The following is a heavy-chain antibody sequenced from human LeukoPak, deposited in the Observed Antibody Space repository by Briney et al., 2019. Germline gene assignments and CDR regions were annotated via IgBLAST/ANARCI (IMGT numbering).Heavy chain of an antibody. CDR3: ARDSCSSVSCYDY. J-gene: IGHJ4*02. Sequence: GGSLRLSCAASGFXFRNYGIHWVRLAPGKGLEWVADIQNDGSIKYYADSVKGRFTISRDDSKNTLYLQMNSLRAEDAAVYYCARDSCSSVSCYDYWGQGTLVTVSS. V-gene: IGHV3-33*01. D-gene: IGHD2-2*01. CDR2: IQNDGSIK. CDR1: GFXFRNYG.